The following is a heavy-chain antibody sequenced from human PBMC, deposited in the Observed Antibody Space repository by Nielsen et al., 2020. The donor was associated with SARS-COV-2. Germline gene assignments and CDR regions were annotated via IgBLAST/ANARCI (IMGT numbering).Heavy chain of an antibody. CDR1: SFPFRTYG. CDR3: AKESQYSGYDLYYYSYYGMDV. D-gene: IGHD5-12*01. V-gene: IGHV3-23*01. J-gene: IGHJ6*02. CDR2: ISASGHST. Sequence: GESLKISCAPSSFPFRTYGMIWVRQAPGLGLEWVSAISASGHSTYYADSVRGRFTISRDGSDDTVHLQMDSLRVGDTAIYYCAKESQYSGYDLYYYSYYGMDVWGQGTTVTVSS.